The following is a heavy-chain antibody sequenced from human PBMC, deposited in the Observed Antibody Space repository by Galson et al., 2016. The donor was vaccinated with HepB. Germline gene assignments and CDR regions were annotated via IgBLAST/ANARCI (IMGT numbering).Heavy chain of an antibody. Sequence: SVKVSCKVSGYTLTQLSIHWVRQAAGKGLEWIGGFDTDDNDTIYAEKFQGRATMTVDTNTDTAYMELSGLRSEDTAVYYCATAFSFSAGVSFDNWGQGSLVTFSS. CDR3: ATAFSFSAGVSFDN. D-gene: IGHD3-10*01. V-gene: IGHV1-24*01. CDR1: GYTLTQLS. J-gene: IGHJ4*02. CDR2: FDTDDNDT.